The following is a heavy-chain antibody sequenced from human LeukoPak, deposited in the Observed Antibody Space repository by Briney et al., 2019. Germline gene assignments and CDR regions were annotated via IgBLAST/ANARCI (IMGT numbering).Heavy chain of an antibody. D-gene: IGHD6-19*01. CDR1: GGSISSSSYY. CDR3: AGVGSAGRRYYFDY. J-gene: IGHJ4*02. Sequence: SETLSLTCTVSGGSISSSSYYWGWIRQPPGKGLEWIGSIYYSGSTCYNPSLKSRVTISVDTSKNQFSLKLSSVTAADTAVYYCAGVGSAGRRYYFDYWGQGTLVTVSS. CDR2: IYYSGST. V-gene: IGHV4-39*01.